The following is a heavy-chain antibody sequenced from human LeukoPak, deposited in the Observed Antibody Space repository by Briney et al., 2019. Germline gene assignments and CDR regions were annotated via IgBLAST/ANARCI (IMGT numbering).Heavy chain of an antibody. D-gene: IGHD6-13*01. CDR2: IYYSGST. J-gene: IGHJ4*02. CDR1: GGSISSYY. V-gene: IGHV4-59*01. CDR3: ATDRGGSSSWIDY. Sequence: SETLSLTCTVSGGSISSYYWSWIRQPPGKGLEWIGYIYYSGSTNYNPSLKSRVTISVDTSKNQFSLELSSVTAADTAVYYCATDRGGSSSWIDYWGQGTLVTVSS.